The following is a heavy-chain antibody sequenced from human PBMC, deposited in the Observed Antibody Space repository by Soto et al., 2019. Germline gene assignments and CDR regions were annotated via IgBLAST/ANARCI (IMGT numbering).Heavy chain of an antibody. CDR3: ARAPPRGPYYYYYYMDV. CDR1: GYTFTSYD. Sequence: ASVKVSCKASGYTFTSYDMNWVRQATGQELEWMGWMNPNSGNTGYAQKFQGRVTMTRNTSISTAYMELSSLRSEDTAVYYCARAPPRGPYYYYYYMDVWGKGTTVTVSS. CDR2: MNPNSGNT. J-gene: IGHJ6*03. V-gene: IGHV1-8*01.